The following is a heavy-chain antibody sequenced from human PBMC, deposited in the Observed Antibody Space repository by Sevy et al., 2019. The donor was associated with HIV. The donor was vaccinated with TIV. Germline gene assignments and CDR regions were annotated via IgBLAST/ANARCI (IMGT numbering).Heavy chain of an antibody. Sequence: SETLSLTCTVSGDSISGYYWSWIRQPPGKGLEWIGYIYYSGRTDYNPSLKSRVIISQDTSKNQFSLKLTSVTDADTAVYFCARAYSVEYYAMDVWGQGTTVTVSS. V-gene: IGHV4-59*01. J-gene: IGHJ6*02. CDR3: ARAYSVEYYAMDV. D-gene: IGHD4-4*01. CDR1: GDSISGYY. CDR2: IYYSGRT.